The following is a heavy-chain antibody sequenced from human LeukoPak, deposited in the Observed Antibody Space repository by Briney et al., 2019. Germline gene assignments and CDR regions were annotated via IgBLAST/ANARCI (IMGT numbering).Heavy chain of an antibody. D-gene: IGHD3-22*01. CDR3: ARDDLRGSGYYDTTSYYYGVDV. Sequence: PGGSLGLSCAASGFTLSSYSMNWVRKAPGKGLEWVSSISSSSSYIYYADSVKGRFTISRDKAKNSLYLQMYSLRAEDTAVYYCARDDLRGSGYYDTTSYYYGVDVWGQGTTVTVSS. CDR2: ISSSSSYI. J-gene: IGHJ6*02. V-gene: IGHV3-21*01. CDR1: GFTLSSYS.